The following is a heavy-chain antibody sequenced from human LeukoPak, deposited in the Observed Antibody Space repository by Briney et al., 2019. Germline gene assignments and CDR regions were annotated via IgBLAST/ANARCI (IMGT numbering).Heavy chain of an antibody. CDR3: VKDERVRMSYYDSSGYYAY. D-gene: IGHD3-22*01. CDR2: ISTNGGST. Sequence: PGGSLRLSCSASGFTFSSYAMQWVRQAPVKGLEYVSAISTNGGSTYYADSVKGRFNIYRDNSKNMLFLHMSSLRTEDTAVYYCVKDERVRMSYYDSSGYYAYWGLGTLVTVSS. CDR1: GFTFSSYA. V-gene: IGHV3-64D*09. J-gene: IGHJ4*02.